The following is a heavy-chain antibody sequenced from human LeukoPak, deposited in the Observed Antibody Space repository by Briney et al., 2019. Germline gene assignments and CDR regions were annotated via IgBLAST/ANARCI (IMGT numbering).Heavy chain of an antibody. J-gene: IGHJ4*02. Sequence: GGSLRLSCAASGFTFSNHAMHWVRQAPGKGLEWVAVISYDGSNKYYADSVKGRFTISRDNSKSTLYLQMNSLRAEDTAVHYCARDLNSWWIVGATTFDYWGQGTLVTVSS. CDR2: ISYDGSNK. D-gene: IGHD1-26*01. CDR3: ARDLNSWWIVGATTFDY. CDR1: GFTFSNHA. V-gene: IGHV3-30-3*01.